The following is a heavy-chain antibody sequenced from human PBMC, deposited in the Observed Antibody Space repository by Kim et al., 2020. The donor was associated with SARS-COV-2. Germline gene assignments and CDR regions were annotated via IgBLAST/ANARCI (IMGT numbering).Heavy chain of an antibody. Sequence: GGSLRLSCTASGLTFSYSAMHWVRQASGKGLEWVGRIRSKSNSYETAYAASVKGRFTISRDDSKNTAYLQMNSLKTEDTALYYCTRGPPYSESYWDAFDIWGQGTMVTVSP. J-gene: IGHJ3*02. CDR3: TRGPPYSESYWDAFDI. D-gene: IGHD1-26*01. CDR1: GLTFSYSA. CDR2: IRSKSNSYET. V-gene: IGHV3-73*01.